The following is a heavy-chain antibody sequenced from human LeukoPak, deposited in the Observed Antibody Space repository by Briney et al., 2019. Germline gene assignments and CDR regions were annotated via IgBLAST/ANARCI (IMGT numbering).Heavy chain of an antibody. V-gene: IGHV3-7*01. D-gene: IGHD1-26*01. CDR1: GFTFSIYW. Sequence: GGSLRLSCAASGFTFSIYWMSWVRQAPGKGLEWVANIKQDGSEKYYVDSVKGRFTISRDNAKNSLYLQMNSLRAEDTAVYYCARHSYWLAYYFDYWGQGTLVTVSS. CDR2: IKQDGSEK. CDR3: ARHSYWLAYYFDY. J-gene: IGHJ4*02.